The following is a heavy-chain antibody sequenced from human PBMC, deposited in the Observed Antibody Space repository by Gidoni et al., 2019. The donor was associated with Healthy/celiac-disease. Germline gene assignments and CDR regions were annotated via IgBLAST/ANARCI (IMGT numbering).Heavy chain of an antibody. CDR3: AILGEWELKEGY. D-gene: IGHD1-26*01. V-gene: IGHV4-59*01. Sequence: QVQLQESGPGLVKPSETLSLTCTVSGGSISSYYWSWIRQPPGKGLEWIGYIYYSGSTNYNPSLKSRVTISVDTSKNQFSLKLSSVTAADTAVYYCAILGEWELKEGYWGQGTLVTVSS. J-gene: IGHJ4*02. CDR1: GGSISSYY. CDR2: IYYSGST.